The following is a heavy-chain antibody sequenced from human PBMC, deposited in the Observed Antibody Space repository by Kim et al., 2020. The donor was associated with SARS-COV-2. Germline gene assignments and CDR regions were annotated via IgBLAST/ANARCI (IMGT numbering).Heavy chain of an antibody. CDR3: ARGGDSSGSNPLDY. D-gene: IGHD3-22*01. V-gene: IGHV4-34*01. J-gene: IGHJ4*02. Sequence: PTLKSRVSISVDTSKSQFCLKLSSVTAADTAVYYCARGGDSSGSNPLDYWGQGTLVTVSS.